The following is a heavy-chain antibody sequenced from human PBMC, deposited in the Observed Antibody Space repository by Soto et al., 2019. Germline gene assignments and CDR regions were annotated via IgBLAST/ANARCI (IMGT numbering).Heavy chain of an antibody. J-gene: IGHJ5*02. V-gene: IGHV4-30-2*01. CDR1: GDSISRSGFS. Sequence: PSETLSLTCAVSGDSISRSGFSWSWIRQPPGKGLEWIGYIYPSGSTLYNPSLRSRATISIDTSKNQFSLSLSSVTAADTAVYYCVRDNPDYSSSGGDWLHHWGPVTPVPVSP. D-gene: IGHD4-4*01. CDR3: VRDNPDYSSSGGDWLHH. CDR2: IYPSGST.